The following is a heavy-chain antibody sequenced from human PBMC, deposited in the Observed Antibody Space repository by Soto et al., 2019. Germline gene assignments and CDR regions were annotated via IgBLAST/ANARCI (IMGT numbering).Heavy chain of an antibody. CDR1: SASINNNDYY. CDR2: VYYSGGT. J-gene: IGHJ2*01. CDR3: ARMSYFYDKWYFDL. D-gene: IGHD3-22*01. V-gene: IGHV4-30-4*01. Sequence: QLQESGPGLVMPSQTLSLTCTVSSASINNNDYYWSWIRQTPGKGLEAIGYVYYSGGTDYIPSLKSRLSLSIEKAQNQFTLRLNSVTAADTATYYCARMSYFYDKWYFDLCGRGTLVTVSS.